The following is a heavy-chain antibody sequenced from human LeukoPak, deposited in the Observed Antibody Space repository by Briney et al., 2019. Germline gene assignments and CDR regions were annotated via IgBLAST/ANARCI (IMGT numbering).Heavy chain of an antibody. CDR3: ARDRTPLDSSGYYYPIDAFDI. D-gene: IGHD3-22*01. Sequence: GGSLRLSCAASGFTFSSYSMTWVRRAPGKGLEWVSYISSSSSTIYYADSVKGRFTISRDNAKNSLYLHMNSLRAEDTAVYYCARDRTPLDSSGYYYPIDAFDIWGQGTMVTVSS. J-gene: IGHJ3*02. CDR2: ISSSSSTI. CDR1: GFTFSSYS. V-gene: IGHV3-48*01.